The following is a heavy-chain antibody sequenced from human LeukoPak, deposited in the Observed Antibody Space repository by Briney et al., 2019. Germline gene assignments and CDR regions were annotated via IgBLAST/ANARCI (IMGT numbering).Heavy chain of an antibody. D-gene: IGHD6-13*01. CDR3: ARDWDSSSWFF. J-gene: IGHJ4*02. CDR1: NFSITNGYY. CDR2: VYHSGTT. V-gene: IGHV4-38-2*02. Sequence: SETLSLTCSVSNFSITNGYYWGWFRQYPGKGLEWIGSVYHSGTTYYNSSLKSRLTISVDTSKNQFSLRLSSVTAADTAVYYCARDWDSSSWFFWGQGILVTVSS.